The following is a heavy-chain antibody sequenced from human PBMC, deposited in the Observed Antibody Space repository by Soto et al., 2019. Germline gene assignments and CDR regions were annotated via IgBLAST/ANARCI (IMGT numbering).Heavy chain of an antibody. D-gene: IGHD5-12*01. V-gene: IGHV1-18*04. Sequence: ASVKVSCKTSGFTFTSYPFSWVRQAPGQGLEWLAWVHPYEGTTKVAHQFRDRITLTTDTSAATVLMELTGLTSDDTAIYFCAREYYSSTTWIDYWGQGTLVTVSS. CDR1: GFTFTSYP. J-gene: IGHJ4*02. CDR3: AREYYSSTTWIDY. CDR2: VHPYEGTT.